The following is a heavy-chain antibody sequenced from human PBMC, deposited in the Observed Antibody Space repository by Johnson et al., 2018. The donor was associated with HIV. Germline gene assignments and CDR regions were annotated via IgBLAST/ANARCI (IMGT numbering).Heavy chain of an antibody. CDR3: AKDLPSGWDGGDAFDI. J-gene: IGHJ3*02. CDR2: ISGSGGST. CDR1: GFTFSSYA. D-gene: IGHD6-19*01. V-gene: IGHV3-23*04. Sequence: EVQLVESGGGLVQPGGSLRLSCAASGFTFSSYAMSWVRQAPGKGLEWVSAISGSGGSTYYADSVKGRFTISRDNSKNTLYLQMNSLRPEDTAVYYCAKDLPSGWDGGDAFDIWGQGTMVIVSS.